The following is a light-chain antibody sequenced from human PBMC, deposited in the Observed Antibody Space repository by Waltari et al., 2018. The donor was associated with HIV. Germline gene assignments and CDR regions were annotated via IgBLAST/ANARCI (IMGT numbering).Light chain of an antibody. Sequence: SALTQPASVSGSPGQSITISCTGTSSHIGAYAYVSWYRQHPDKAPQLLIYDVFYRPSGVSHRFSGSKSGNTASLTISGLQAEDEAVYSCSSYTTTNTIIFGGGTKLTVL. CDR3: SSYTTTNTII. CDR1: SSHIGAYAY. J-gene: IGLJ2*01. V-gene: IGLV2-14*03. CDR2: DVF.